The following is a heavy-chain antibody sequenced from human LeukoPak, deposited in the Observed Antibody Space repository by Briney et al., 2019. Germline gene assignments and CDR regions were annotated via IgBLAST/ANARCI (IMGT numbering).Heavy chain of an antibody. CDR2: INHSGST. CDR3: ARGDDSSSWYGDYFDY. D-gene: IGHD6-13*01. Sequence: SETLSLTCAVYGGSSSGYYWSWIRQPPGKGLEWIGEINHSGSTNYNPSLKSRVTISVDTSKNQFSLKLSSVTAADTAVYYCARGDDSSSWYGDYFDYWGQGTLVTVSS. V-gene: IGHV4-34*01. J-gene: IGHJ4*02. CDR1: GGSSSGYY.